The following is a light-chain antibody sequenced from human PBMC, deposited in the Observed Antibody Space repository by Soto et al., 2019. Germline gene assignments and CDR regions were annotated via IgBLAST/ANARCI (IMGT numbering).Light chain of an antibody. CDR1: SSDVGAYNY. J-gene: IGLJ1*01. CDR3: SSYTNINTRACV. CDR2: EVS. V-gene: IGLV2-14*01. Sequence: QSALTQPASVSGSPGQSITISCTGTSSDVGAYNYVSWYQQYPGKAPKLMIYEVSNRPSGVSNRFSGSKSGNTASLTISGLQAEDEAEYYCSSYTNINTRACVFGTGTKLTVL.